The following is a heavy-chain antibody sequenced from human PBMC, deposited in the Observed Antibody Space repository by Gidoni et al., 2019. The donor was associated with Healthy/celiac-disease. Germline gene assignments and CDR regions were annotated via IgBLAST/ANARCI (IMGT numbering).Heavy chain of an antibody. D-gene: IGHD6-19*01. CDR2: IIPIFGTA. CDR3: ARGKLVAGYYYYGLDV. J-gene: IGHJ6*02. CDR1: GGTFSSYA. V-gene: IGHV1-69*01. Sequence: QVQLVQSGAEVTKPGSSVTVSCKASGGTFSSYAIIWVRQAHGKGLEWMGGIIPIFGTANYAKTFQGRVTITADESTSTAYMELSSLRSEDTAVYYCARGKLVAGYYYYGLDVWGQGTTVTVSS.